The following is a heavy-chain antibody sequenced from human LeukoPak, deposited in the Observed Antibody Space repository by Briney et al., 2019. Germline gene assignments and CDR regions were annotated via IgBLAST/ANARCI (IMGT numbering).Heavy chain of an antibody. V-gene: IGHV4-38-2*02. J-gene: IGHJ6*04. CDR2: IYHSGST. CDR1: GYSISGGYY. Sequence: SETLSLTCAVSGYSISGGYYWGWIRQPPGKGLEWIGSIYHSGSTYYNPSLKSRVTISVDTSKNHFSLKLSSVTAADTAVYYCARDRIYGSGSYFYYGMDVWGKGTTVTVSS. D-gene: IGHD3-10*01. CDR3: ARDRIYGSGSYFYYGMDV.